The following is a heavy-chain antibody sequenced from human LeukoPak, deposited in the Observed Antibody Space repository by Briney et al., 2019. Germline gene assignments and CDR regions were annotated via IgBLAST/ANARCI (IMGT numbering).Heavy chain of an antibody. CDR3: ATDLGGLRYFDWLVH. CDR2: FGPEDGET. J-gene: IGHJ5*02. V-gene: IGHV1-24*01. D-gene: IGHD3-9*01. Sequence: ASVRVSCKVSGYTLTELSMHWVRQAPGKGLEWMGGFGPEDGETIYAQKFQGRVTMTEDTSTDTAYMELSSLRSEDTAVYYCATDLGGLRYFDWLVHWGQGTLVTVSS. CDR1: GYTLTELS.